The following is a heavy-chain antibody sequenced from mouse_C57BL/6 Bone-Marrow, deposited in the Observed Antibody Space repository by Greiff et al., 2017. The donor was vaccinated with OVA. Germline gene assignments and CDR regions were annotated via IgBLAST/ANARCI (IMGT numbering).Heavy chain of an antibody. Sequence: EVQLQQSGPELVKPGASVKMSCKASGYTFTDYNMHWVKQSHGKSLEWIGYINPNNGGTSYNQKFKGKATLTVNKSSSTAYMELRSLTSEDSAVYYCATPLITTVVAGGMDYWGKGTSVTVSS. J-gene: IGHJ4*01. CDR2: INPNNGGT. V-gene: IGHV1-22*01. CDR3: ATPLITTVVAGGMDY. CDR1: GYTFTDYN. D-gene: IGHD1-1*01.